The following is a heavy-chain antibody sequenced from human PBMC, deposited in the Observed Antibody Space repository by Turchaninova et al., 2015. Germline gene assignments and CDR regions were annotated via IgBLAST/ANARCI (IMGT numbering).Heavy chain of an antibody. V-gene: IGHV1-69-2*01. CDR1: GYNCTDYY. CDR2: VDPEDGET. CDR3: ATGLPAAVRFAP. D-gene: IGHD2-2*01. Sequence: EVQLVQSGAEVKKPGATVKISGKVSGYNCTDYYIHWVQQTTGKGLECMGVVDPEDGETKYAGKFQGRVTITSDTSTDTGYMKLSSLRSEDTAVYYCATGLPAAVRFAPWGQGTLVTVSS. J-gene: IGHJ5*02.